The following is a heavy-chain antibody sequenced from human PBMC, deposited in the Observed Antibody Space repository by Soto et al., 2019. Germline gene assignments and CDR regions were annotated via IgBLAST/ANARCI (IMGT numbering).Heavy chain of an antibody. J-gene: IGHJ5*02. D-gene: IGHD3-3*01. CDR3: ARGSFWSGYRKYNWFDP. V-gene: IGHV4-31*03. CDR1: GGSMSSGGYY. Sequence: TSGTLSLTCTVSGGSMSSGGYYWSCIRQHPGKGLEWIGYIYYSGSTYYNPSLKSRVTISVDTSKNQFSLKLSSVTAADTAVYYCARGSFWSGYRKYNWFDPSGQGTLVTVSS. CDR2: IYYSGST.